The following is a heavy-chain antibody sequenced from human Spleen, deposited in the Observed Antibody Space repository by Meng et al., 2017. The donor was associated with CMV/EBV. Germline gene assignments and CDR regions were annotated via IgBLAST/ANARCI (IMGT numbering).Heavy chain of an antibody. J-gene: IGHJ6*02. D-gene: IGHD2-2*02. CDR2: ISGIGTTI. Sequence: VGSLRLSCTASGFTFGDYAMSWVRQAPGKGLEWVSYISGIGTTIYYADSLKGRFTISRDNVMNSLYLQMHSLRAEDTAVYYCARVAVQYCSSTSCYTSYGMDVWGQGTSVTVSS. CDR1: GFTFGDYA. CDR3: ARVAVQYCSSTSCYTSYGMDV. V-gene: IGHV3-11*01.